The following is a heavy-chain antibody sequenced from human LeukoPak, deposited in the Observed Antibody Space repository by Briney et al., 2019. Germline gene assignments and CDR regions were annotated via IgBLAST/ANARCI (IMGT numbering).Heavy chain of an antibody. V-gene: IGHV4-34*01. CDR2: INHSGST. Sequence: PSETLSLNCAVYGGSFSGYYWRWIRQPPGKGLEWIGEINHSGSTNYNPSLKSRVTISVDTSKNQFSLKLSSVTAADTAVYYCARGRRNYYGSGSYYSGGNDFDYWGQGTLVTVSS. D-gene: IGHD3-10*01. CDR3: ARGRRNYYGSGSYYSGGNDFDY. CDR1: GGSFSGYY. J-gene: IGHJ4*02.